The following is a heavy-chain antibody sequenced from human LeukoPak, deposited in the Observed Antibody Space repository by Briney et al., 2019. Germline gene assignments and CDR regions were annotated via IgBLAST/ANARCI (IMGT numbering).Heavy chain of an antibody. D-gene: IGHD6-13*01. CDR1: GFTFDDYA. V-gene: IGHV3-9*01. CDR2: ISWNRGSI. Sequence: GGSLRLSCAASGFTFDDYAMHWVRQAPGKGLEWVSGISWNRGSIGYADSVKGRFTISRDNAKNSLYLQMNSLRAEDTALYYCATSREWDSSSDFDYWGQGTLVTVSS. CDR3: ATSREWDSSSDFDY. J-gene: IGHJ4*02.